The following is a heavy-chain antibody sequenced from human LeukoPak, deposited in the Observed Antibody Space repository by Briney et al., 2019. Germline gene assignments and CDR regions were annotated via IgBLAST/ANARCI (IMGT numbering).Heavy chain of an antibody. J-gene: IGHJ5*02. CDR2: IYPGDSDT. CDR1: EYSFTSYW. CDR3: ARSYGSGSYYNNWFDP. Sequence: GESLKISCKGSEYSFTSYWIGWVRQMPGKGLEWMGIIYPGDSDTRYSPSFQGQVTISADKSISTAYLQWSSLKASDTAMYYCARSYGSGSYYNNWFDPWGQGTLATVSS. V-gene: IGHV5-51*01. D-gene: IGHD3-10*01.